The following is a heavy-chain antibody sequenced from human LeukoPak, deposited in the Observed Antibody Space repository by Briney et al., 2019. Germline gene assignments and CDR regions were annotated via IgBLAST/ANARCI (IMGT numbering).Heavy chain of an antibody. J-gene: IGHJ4*02. CDR3: AKEGFDS. CDR2: ISYDGSNK. Sequence: GGSLRLSCAASGFTFSSYAMHWVRQAPGKGLEWVAVISYDGSNKYYADSVKGRFTISRDNSKNTLYLQMNSLRAEDTAVYYCAKEGFDSWGQGTLVTVSS. V-gene: IGHV3-30-3*01. CDR1: GFTFSSYA.